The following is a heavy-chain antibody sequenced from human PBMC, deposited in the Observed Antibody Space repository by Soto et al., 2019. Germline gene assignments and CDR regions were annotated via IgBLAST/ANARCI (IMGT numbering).Heavy chain of an antibody. CDR1: GFTFSSYA. D-gene: IGHD1-7*01. V-gene: IGHV3-23*01. Sequence: EVQLLESGGGMVQPGGSLRLSCAASGFTFSSYAMTWVRQAPGKGLEWVSGITGSDGSTYSADSVKGRFTISRDNSRNTLYLQMNSLRVEDTAVYYCANEGANWNYVRYFDSWGQGTLVPVSS. CDR2: ITGSDGST. CDR3: ANEGANWNYVRYFDS. J-gene: IGHJ4*02.